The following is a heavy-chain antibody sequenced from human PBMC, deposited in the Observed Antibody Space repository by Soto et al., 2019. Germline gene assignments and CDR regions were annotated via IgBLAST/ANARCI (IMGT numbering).Heavy chain of an antibody. D-gene: IGHD2-15*01. CDR1: GGSIRSYY. CDR3: ARRYCSGGSCYSSLDY. Sequence: SETLSLTCTVSGGSIRSYYWSWIRQPPGKGLEWIGYIYYSGNTNYNPSLKSRVTMSVDTSKNQFSLKLSSVTAADTAVYYCARRYCSGGSCYSSLDYWGQGTLVTVSS. CDR2: IYYSGNT. J-gene: IGHJ4*02. V-gene: IGHV4-59*08.